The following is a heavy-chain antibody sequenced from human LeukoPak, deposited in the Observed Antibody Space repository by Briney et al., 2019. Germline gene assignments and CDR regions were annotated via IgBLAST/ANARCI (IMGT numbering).Heavy chain of an antibody. CDR2: ISGSGDRT. CDR3: AKGGVSLVRELVH. J-gene: IGHJ4*02. CDR1: GFTFSNYD. Sequence: HPGGSLTLSCAASGFTFSNYDMSWLRQAPGKGLEWLSGISGSGDRTYYADSVKGRLTTSRDNSTNSVYLQMNSLRAEDTALYFCAKGGVSLVRELVHWGRGTLVTVSS. D-gene: IGHD3-10*01. V-gene: IGHV3-23*01.